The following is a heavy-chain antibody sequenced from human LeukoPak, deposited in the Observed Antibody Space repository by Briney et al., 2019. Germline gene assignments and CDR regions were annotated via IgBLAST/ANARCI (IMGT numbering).Heavy chain of an antibody. D-gene: IGHD3-10*01. CDR2: MKPNSGNT. CDR1: GYTFTSYD. J-gene: IGHJ6*02. CDR3: ARGGPFSWFGELSSGYYYYYGMDV. Sequence: ASVKVSCKASGYTFTSYDINWVRQATGQGREWMGWMKPNSGNTGYAQKFQGRVTMTRNTSISTAYMELSSLRSEDTAVYYCARGGPFSWFGELSSGYYYYYGMDVWGQGTTVTVSS. V-gene: IGHV1-8*01.